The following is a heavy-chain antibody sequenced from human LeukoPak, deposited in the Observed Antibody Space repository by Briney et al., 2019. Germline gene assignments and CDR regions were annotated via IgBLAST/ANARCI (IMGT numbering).Heavy chain of an antibody. CDR3: ARGPLGDEFADAFDI. D-gene: IGHD4-17*01. CDR2: IYYSGST. V-gene: IGHV4-61*08. Sequence: SGPTLVNPTQTLTLTCTFSGFSLTTYGVGVGWIRRPPGKGLEWIGYIYYSGSTNYNPSLKSRVTISVDTSKNQFSLKLSSVTAADTAVYYCARGPLGDEFADAFDIWGQGTMVTVSS. J-gene: IGHJ3*02. CDR1: GFSLTTYGVG.